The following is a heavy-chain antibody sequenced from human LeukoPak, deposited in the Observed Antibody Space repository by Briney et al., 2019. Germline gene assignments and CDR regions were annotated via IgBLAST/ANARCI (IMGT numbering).Heavy chain of an antibody. CDR1: GASISGYY. Sequence: SETLSLTCTVSGASISGYYWSWIRQTAGKGLEWIGRMQSSGDTYYNPSLKSRVTMSIDTSKNQFSLKLSSVTAADTAVYYCARDYSPVADTAHDYWGQGTLVTVSS. CDR2: MQSSGDT. V-gene: IGHV4-4*07. CDR3: ARDYSPVADTAHDY. J-gene: IGHJ4*02. D-gene: IGHD6-19*01.